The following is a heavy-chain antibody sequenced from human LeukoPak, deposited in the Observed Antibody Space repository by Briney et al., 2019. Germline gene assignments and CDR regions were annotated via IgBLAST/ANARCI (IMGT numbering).Heavy chain of an antibody. V-gene: IGHV1-18*01. Sequence: ASVKVSCKASGYTFTSYGISWVRQAPGQGLEWMGWISAYNGNTNYAQKLQGRVTMTEDTSTDTAYMELSSLRSEDTAVYYCAADLGIVGASTWGQGTLVTVSS. CDR2: ISAYNGNT. CDR1: GYTFTSYG. CDR3: AADLGIVGAST. J-gene: IGHJ5*02. D-gene: IGHD1-26*01.